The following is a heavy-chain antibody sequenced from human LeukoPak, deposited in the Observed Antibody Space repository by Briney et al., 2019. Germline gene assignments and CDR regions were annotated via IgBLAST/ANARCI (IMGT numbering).Heavy chain of an antibody. CDR1: GFTFSDYY. V-gene: IGHV3-11*04. CDR3: ARRGARTSGYYYYYMDV. J-gene: IGHJ6*03. D-gene: IGHD1-1*01. Sequence: GSLRLSCAASGFTFSDYYMSWIRQAPGKGLEWVSYISSSGSTIYYADSVKGRFTISRDNAKNSLYLQMNSLRAEDTAVYYCARRGARTSGYYYYYMDVWGKGTTVTISS. CDR2: ISSSGSTI.